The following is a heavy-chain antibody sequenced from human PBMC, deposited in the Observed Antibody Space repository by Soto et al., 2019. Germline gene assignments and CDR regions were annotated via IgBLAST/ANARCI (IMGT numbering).Heavy chain of an antibody. D-gene: IGHD6-13*01. CDR2: ISAYNGNT. J-gene: IGHJ5*02. CDR3: ARDPYIARAAAGTSAWFDP. V-gene: IGHV1-18*01. CDR1: GYTFTSYG. Sequence: ASVKVSCKASGYTFTSYGIGWVRQAPGQGLEWMGWISAYNGNTNYAQKLQGRVTMTTDTSTSTAYMELRSLRSDDTAVYYCARDPYIARAAAGTSAWFDPWGQGTMVTVYS.